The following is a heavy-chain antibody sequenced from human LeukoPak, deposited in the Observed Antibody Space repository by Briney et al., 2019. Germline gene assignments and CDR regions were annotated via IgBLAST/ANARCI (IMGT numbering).Heavy chain of an antibody. CDR3: ARHSGGQQQVVKAYDY. V-gene: IGHV4-59*01. CDR2: IYHSGGT. J-gene: IGHJ4*02. D-gene: IGHD6-13*01. Sequence: SETLSLTCTVSGGSINDASWNWIRKPPGQGLEWIGYIYHSGGTNYNPSLKSRVTISLDTSKNQFSLKLSSVTAADTAVYYCARHSGGQQQVVKAYDYWGQGTLVTVSS. CDR1: GGSINDAS.